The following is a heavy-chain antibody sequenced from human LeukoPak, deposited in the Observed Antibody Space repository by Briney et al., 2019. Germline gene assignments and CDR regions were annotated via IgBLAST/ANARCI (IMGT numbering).Heavy chain of an antibody. CDR3: ARLRARITIFGVVIIGENWFDP. Sequence: SETLSLTCAVSGGSISSGGYSWSWIRQPPGKALEWIGYIYHSGSTYYNPSLKSRVTISVDRSKNQFSLKLSSVTAADTAVYYCARLRARITIFGVVIIGENWFDPWGQGTLVTVSS. J-gene: IGHJ5*02. V-gene: IGHV4-30-2*01. D-gene: IGHD3-3*01. CDR2: IYHSGST. CDR1: GGSISSGGYS.